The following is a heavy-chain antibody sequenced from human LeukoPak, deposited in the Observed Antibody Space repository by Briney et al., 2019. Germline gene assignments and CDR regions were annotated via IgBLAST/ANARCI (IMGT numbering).Heavy chain of an antibody. J-gene: IGHJ1*01. D-gene: IGHD2-15*01. V-gene: IGHV3-23*01. CDR1: GFTFSNYA. CDR3: AQQVGYCSSGSCYFTY. CDR2: ISGSGGST. Sequence: PGGSLRLSCAASGFTFSNYAMSWVRQAPGKGLEWVSAISGSGGSTYYADSVKGRFTISRDNSKNTLYLQMNSLRAEDTAVYYCAQQVGYCSSGSCYFTYWGQGTLVTVSS.